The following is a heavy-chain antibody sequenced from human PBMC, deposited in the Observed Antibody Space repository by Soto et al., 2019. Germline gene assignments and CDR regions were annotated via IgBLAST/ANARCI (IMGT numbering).Heavy chain of an antibody. CDR2: IYYSGST. D-gene: IGHD3-22*01. Sequence: PSETLSLTCTVSGGSISSGGYYWSWIRQHPGKGLEWIGYIYYSGSTYYNPSLKSRVTISVDTSKNQFSPKLSSVTAADTAVYYCARGNQYYYDSSGYPTKGDWFDPWGQGTLVTVSS. CDR3: ARGNQYYYDSSGYPTKGDWFDP. J-gene: IGHJ5*02. CDR1: GGSISSGGYY. V-gene: IGHV4-31*03.